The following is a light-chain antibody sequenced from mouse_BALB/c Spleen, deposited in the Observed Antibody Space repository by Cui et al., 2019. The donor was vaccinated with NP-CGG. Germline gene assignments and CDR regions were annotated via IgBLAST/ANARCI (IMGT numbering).Light chain of an antibody. J-gene: IGLJ1*01. Sequence: VVTQEPAPTTSPGETVTLTCRSSTGAGTTSNYANWVQEKPDHLFTGLIGGTNNRAPGVPARFSGSLIGDKAALTITGAQTEDEAIYFCALWYSNHWVFGGGTKLTVL. CDR1: TGAGTTSNY. CDR3: ALWYSNHWV. V-gene: IGLV1*01. CDR2: GTN.